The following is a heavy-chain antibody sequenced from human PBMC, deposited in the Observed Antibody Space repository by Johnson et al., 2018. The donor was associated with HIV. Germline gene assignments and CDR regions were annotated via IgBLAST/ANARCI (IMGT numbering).Heavy chain of an antibody. CDR2: IWYDGSNK. CDR1: GFTFSSYG. CDR3: ARVGYCSGGSCFAGVFDL. D-gene: IGHD2-15*01. Sequence: QVQLVESGGGVVQPGRSLRLSCAASGFTFSSYGMHWVRQAPGKGLEWVAVIWYDGSNKYYADSVKGRFTISRENAKNSLYLQMNSLRVGDTAVYYCARVGYCSGGSCFAGVFDLWGQGTMVTVSS. J-gene: IGHJ3*01. V-gene: IGHV3-33*01.